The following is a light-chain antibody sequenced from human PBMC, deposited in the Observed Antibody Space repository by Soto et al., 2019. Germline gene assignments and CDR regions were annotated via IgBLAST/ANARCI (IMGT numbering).Light chain of an antibody. CDR3: QQYDSSPPT. Sequence: EIVMTQSPATLSVSPGERPTLSCRASQSVSSNLAWYQQKPGQAPRLLIYGASSRATGIPDRFSGSGSGTDFTLTISRLEPEDFAVYVCQQYDSSPPTFGQGTKVDIK. V-gene: IGKV3-20*01. J-gene: IGKJ1*01. CDR2: GAS. CDR1: QSVSSN.